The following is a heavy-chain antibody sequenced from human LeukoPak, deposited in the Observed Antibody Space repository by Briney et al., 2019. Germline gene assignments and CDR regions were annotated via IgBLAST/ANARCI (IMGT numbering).Heavy chain of an antibody. Sequence: SETLSLTCAVYGGSFSGYYWSWIRQPPGKGLEWIGEINHSGSTNYNPSLKSRVTISVDTSKNQFSLKLSSVTAADTAVYYCASGNYDILTGYYRGTFDYWGQGTLVTVSS. D-gene: IGHD3-9*01. CDR2: INHSGST. J-gene: IGHJ4*02. V-gene: IGHV4-34*01. CDR1: GGSFSGYY. CDR3: ASGNYDILTGYYRGTFDY.